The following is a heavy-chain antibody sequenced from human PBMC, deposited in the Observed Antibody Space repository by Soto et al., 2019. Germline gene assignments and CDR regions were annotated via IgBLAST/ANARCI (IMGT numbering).Heavy chain of an antibody. J-gene: IGHJ6*03. CDR3: ARITEDIVVVPAAISYYYYYMDV. D-gene: IGHD2-2*01. CDR2: IFSNDEK. CDR1: GFSLSNARMG. V-gene: IGHV2-26*01. Sequence: QVTLKESGPVLVKPTETLTLTCTVSGFSLSNARMGVSWIRQPPGKALEWLAHIFSNDEKSYSTSLKSRLTISKDTSKSQVVLTMTNMDPVDTATYYYARITEDIVVVPAAISYYYYYMDVWGKGTTVTVSS.